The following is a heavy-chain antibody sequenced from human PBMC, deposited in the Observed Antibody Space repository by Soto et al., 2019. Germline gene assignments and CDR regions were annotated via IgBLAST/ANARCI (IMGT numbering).Heavy chain of an antibody. CDR3: ARVSVGIAAKDY. V-gene: IGHV1-69*02. Sequence: QVQLVQSGAEVKKPGSSVKVSCKASGGTFSSYTISWVRQAPGQGLEWMGRIIPILGIANYAQKFQGRVTITADKSTSTAYMELSSLRSEDTAVYYCARVSVGIAAKDYWGQGTLVTGSS. CDR2: IIPILGIA. J-gene: IGHJ4*02. D-gene: IGHD6-13*01. CDR1: GGTFSSYT.